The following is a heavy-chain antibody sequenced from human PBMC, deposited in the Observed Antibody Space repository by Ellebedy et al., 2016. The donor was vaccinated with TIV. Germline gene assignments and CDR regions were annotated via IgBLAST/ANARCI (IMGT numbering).Heavy chain of an antibody. CDR3: ARDAMIWIFDS. CDR2: IGNSDTK. V-gene: IGHV3-69-1*01. CDR1: GFTVSSNY. J-gene: IGHJ4*02. D-gene: IGHD3-22*01. Sequence: GESLKISCAASGFTVSSNYMSWVRQAPGKGLEWVSYIGNSDTKYYADSVRGRFTISRDKAKKSVYLQMNSLRVEDTGVYYCARDAMIWIFDSWGQGTLVTVSS.